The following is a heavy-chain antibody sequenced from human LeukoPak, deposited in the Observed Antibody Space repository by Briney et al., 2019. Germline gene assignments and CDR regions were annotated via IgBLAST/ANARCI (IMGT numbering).Heavy chain of an antibody. CDR1: GFTFSSYA. CDR2: ISYDGSNK. CDR3: ASFEWELLLGNDAFDI. V-gene: IGHV3-30*04. J-gene: IGHJ3*02. D-gene: IGHD1-26*01. Sequence: GGSLRLSCAASGFTFSSYAMHWVRQAPGKGLEWVAVISYDGSNKYYADSVKGRFTISRDNSKNTLYLQMNSLRAEDTAVYYFASFEWELLLGNDAFDIWGQGTMVTVSS.